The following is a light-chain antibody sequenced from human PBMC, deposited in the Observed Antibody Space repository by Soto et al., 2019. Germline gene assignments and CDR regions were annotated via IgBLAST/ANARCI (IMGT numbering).Light chain of an antibody. Sequence: EIVLTQSPATLSLSPGDRATLSCRASQSVSSYLAWYQQKPGQAPRLLIYDASNRATGIPARFSGSGSGTDFTLTNTSLEPEAFAVYYCQQRSNWPSTFGGGTKVEIK. J-gene: IGKJ4*01. CDR1: QSVSSY. V-gene: IGKV3-11*01. CDR3: QQRSNWPST. CDR2: DAS.